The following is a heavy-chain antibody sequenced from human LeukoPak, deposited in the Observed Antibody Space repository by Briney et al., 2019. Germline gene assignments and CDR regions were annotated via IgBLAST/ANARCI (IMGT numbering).Heavy chain of an antibody. CDR3: ARDDILTGYPFDY. J-gene: IGHJ4*02. CDR2: INHSGST. V-gene: IGHV4-34*01. D-gene: IGHD3-9*01. Sequence: PSETLSLTCAVYGGSFSGYYWSWIRQPPGKGLEWIGEINHSGSTNYNPSLKSRVTISVDTSKNQFSLKLSSVTAADTAVYYCARDDILTGYPFDYWGQGTLVTVSS. CDR1: GGSFSGYY.